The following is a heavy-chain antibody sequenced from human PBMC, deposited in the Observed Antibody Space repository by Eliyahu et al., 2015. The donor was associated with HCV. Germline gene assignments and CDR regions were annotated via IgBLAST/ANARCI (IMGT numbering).Heavy chain of an antibody. D-gene: IGHD6-19*01. Sequence: QVQLQQWGAGLLKPSETLSLTXAXYGGSFXGYYWSXXRQPPGKGXEWIGEINHSGSTNYXPSLKSRVTISVDTSKNQFSLKLSSVTAADTAVYYCARVPTPVAGLKNGGMDVWGQGTTVTVSS. J-gene: IGHJ6*02. CDR3: ARVPTPVAGLKNGGMDV. CDR1: GGSFXGYY. CDR2: INHSGST. V-gene: IGHV4-34*01.